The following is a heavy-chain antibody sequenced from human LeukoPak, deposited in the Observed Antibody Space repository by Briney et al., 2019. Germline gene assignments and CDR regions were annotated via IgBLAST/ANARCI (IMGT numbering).Heavy chain of an antibody. D-gene: IGHD3-10*01. CDR1: GDSVRSFH. Sequence: SETLSLTCTVSGDSVRSFHWSWIRQPPGKGLEWIGYIYYSGSTNYNPSLKSRVTISVDTSKNQFSLKLSSVTAADTAVYYCARDSDYYYGMDVWGQGTTVTVSS. V-gene: IGHV4-59*02. J-gene: IGHJ6*02. CDR3: ARDSDYYYGMDV. CDR2: IYYSGST.